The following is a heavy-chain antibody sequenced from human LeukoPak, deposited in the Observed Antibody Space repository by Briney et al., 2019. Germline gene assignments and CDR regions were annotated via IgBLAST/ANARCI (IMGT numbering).Heavy chain of an antibody. CDR2: ISYDGSNK. J-gene: IGHJ4*02. V-gene: IGHV3-30*03. Sequence: QPGRSLRLSCAASGFTFSSYGMHWVRQAPGKGLEWVAVISYDGSNKYYADSVKGRFTISRDNSKNTLYLQMNSLRAEDTAVYYCARASRWLQLGGDYWGQGTLVTVSS. CDR1: GFTFSSYG. D-gene: IGHD5-24*01. CDR3: ARASRWLQLGGDY.